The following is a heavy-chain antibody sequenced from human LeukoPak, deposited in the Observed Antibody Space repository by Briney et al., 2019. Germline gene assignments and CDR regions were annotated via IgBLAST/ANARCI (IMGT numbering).Heavy chain of an antibody. CDR1: GFTVSSKY. J-gene: IGHJ4*02. V-gene: IGHV3-66*01. CDR2: LYSDGTT. CDR3: ARTTGRNVRGWPFFDF. D-gene: IGHD6-19*01. Sequence: PGGSLRLSCAASGFTVSSKYMSWVRQAPGKGLEWVSLLYSDGTTRYADSVKGRFTISRDNSENTLYLQMNTLSAEDTAVYFCARTTGRNVRGWPFFDFWGQGTLVTVSS.